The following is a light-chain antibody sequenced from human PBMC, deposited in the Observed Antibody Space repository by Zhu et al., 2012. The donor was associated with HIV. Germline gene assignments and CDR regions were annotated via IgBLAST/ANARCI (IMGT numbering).Light chain of an antibody. CDR1: QSVSSN. J-gene: IGKJ1*01. Sequence: ETVMTQSPATLSVSPGERVTLFCWASQSVSSNLAWYQQKPGQPPRPLISRASTRATAIPARFSGSGSGTEFTLTISSLQSEDFAVYYCHQYNNWPPTFGQGTKVELK. CDR3: HQYNNWPPT. V-gene: IGKV3-15*01. CDR2: RAS.